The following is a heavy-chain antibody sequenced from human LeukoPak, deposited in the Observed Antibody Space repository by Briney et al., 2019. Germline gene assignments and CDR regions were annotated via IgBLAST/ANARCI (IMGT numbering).Heavy chain of an antibody. CDR1: GGTFSNYA. D-gene: IGHD2-15*01. CDR3: ARDFGREVAATFLQDWFDP. Sequence: SVKVSCKASGGTFSNYAISWGRQAPGQGLEWMGGITPPFDTAGYAQNFQGRLTITADESTSTAYMELSSLRSEDTAVYYCARDFGREVAATFLQDWFDPWGQGTLVTVSS. V-gene: IGHV1-69*13. J-gene: IGHJ5*02. CDR2: ITPPFDTA.